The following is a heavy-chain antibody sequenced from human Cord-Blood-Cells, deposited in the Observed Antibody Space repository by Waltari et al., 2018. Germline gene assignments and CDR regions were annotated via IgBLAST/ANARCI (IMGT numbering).Heavy chain of an antibody. D-gene: IGHD6-13*01. CDR2: MNPNSGNT. J-gene: IGHJ6*02. V-gene: IGHV1-8*01. CDR1: GYTFTSYD. Sequence: QVQLVQSGAEVKKPGASVKVSCKASGYTFTSYDINWVRQATGQGLEWMRWMNPNSGNTGYAQKVQGRVTMTRNTSISTADMELSSLRSEDTAVYYCARGPWEQQLIYYYYYGMDVWGQGTTVTVSS. CDR3: ARGPWEQQLIYYYYYGMDV.